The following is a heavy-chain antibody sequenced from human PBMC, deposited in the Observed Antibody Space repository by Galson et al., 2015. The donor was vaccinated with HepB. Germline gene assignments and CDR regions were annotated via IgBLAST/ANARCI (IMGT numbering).Heavy chain of an antibody. CDR2: IGYTGGTT. CDR1: GFTFSTSA. V-gene: IGHV3-23*01. J-gene: IGHJ4*02. Sequence: SLRLSCAAFGFTFSTSAMSWVRQAPGKGLEWVSDIGYTGGTTYYVDSVKGRFTISRDNFKNTLYLQMNSLRAEDTAVYYCANHYDFWSGYFPYWGQGTLVTVSS. D-gene: IGHD3-3*01. CDR3: ANHYDFWSGYFPY.